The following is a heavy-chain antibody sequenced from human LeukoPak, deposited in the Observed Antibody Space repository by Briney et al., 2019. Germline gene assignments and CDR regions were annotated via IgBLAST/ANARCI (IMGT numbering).Heavy chain of an antibody. V-gene: IGHV3-30*04. D-gene: IGHD1-14*01. CDR3: ARRKSQDYFYYYAMDV. CDR1: GFSFRSYA. J-gene: IGHJ6*02. CDR2: ISYDGSNY. Sequence: QPGGSLRLSCAASGFSFRSYAMHWVRPAPGKGLEWVAVISYDGSNYYYADSVKGRFTISRDNSKNTLYLEVNSLRAEDTALYYCARRKSQDYFYYYAMDVWGQGTTVTVSS.